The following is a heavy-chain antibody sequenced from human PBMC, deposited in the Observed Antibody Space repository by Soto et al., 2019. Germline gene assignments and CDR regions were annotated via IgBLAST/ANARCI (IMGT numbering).Heavy chain of an antibody. CDR2: IWVDGDEK. CDR3: VTDVAPGGLYWRFDL. J-gene: IGHJ2*01. CDR1: GFTFANYG. V-gene: IGHV3-33*01. D-gene: IGHD2-15*01. Sequence: QVQLVESGGGVVHPGKSLRLACEAPGFTFANYGMHWVRQSPGKGLEWVAVIWVDGDEKSYADSVRGRFTISRDNDNNTVDLQMNNLRVEDTVLYYCVTDVAPGGLYWRFDLWGRGTLVTVSS.